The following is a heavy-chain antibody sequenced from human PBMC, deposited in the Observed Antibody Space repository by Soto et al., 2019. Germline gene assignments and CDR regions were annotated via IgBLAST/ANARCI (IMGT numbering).Heavy chain of an antibody. Sequence: GGSLRLSCAASGFTFSSYWMSWVRQAPGKGLEWVANIKQDGSEKYYVDSVKGRFTISRDNAKNSLYLQMNSLRAEDTAVYYFARESYYYDSSGGSDAFDIWGQGTMVTVSS. V-gene: IGHV3-7*05. CDR3: ARESYYYDSSGGSDAFDI. J-gene: IGHJ3*02. CDR2: IKQDGSEK. CDR1: GFTFSSYW. D-gene: IGHD3-22*01.